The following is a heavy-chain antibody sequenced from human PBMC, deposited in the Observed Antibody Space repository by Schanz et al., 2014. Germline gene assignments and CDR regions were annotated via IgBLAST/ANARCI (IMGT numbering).Heavy chain of an antibody. CDR1: GFTVSDHY. Sequence: EVQLVESGGGLVQPGGSLRLSCAVSGFTVSDHYMDWVRQAPGKGLEWLGRVRNRRNSDIIEYAASVEGRFTISRDESKNSVYLQMNSLQTDDTAVYYCFSMHYGNSVYWGQGTLVNDSS. D-gene: IGHD1-7*01. J-gene: IGHJ4*02. V-gene: IGHV3-72*01. CDR3: FSMHYGNSVY. CDR2: VRNRRNSDII.